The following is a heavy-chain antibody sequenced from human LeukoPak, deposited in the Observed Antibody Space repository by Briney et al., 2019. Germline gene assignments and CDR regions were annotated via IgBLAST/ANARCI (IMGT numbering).Heavy chain of an antibody. CDR2: IRYDGSNK. CDR1: GFTFSSYG. J-gene: IGHJ6*03. D-gene: IGHD2-2*01. Sequence: PGGSLRLSCAASGFTFSSYGMNWVRQAPGKGLEWVAFIRYDGSNKYYADSVKGRFTISRDNSKNTLYLQMNSLRAEDTAVYYCAKDEVDIVVVPAATHTNSEPYYYYYMDVWGKGTTVTVSS. CDR3: AKDEVDIVVVPAATHTNSEPYYYYYMDV. V-gene: IGHV3-30*02.